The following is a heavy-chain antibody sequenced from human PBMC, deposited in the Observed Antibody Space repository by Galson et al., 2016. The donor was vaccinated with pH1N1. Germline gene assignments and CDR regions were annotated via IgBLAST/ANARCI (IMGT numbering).Heavy chain of an antibody. CDR1: GYTFTKEY. CDR2: IDPSNGGT. D-gene: IGHD6-13*01. CDR3: ARAIAAAGSL. J-gene: IGHJ4*02. Sequence: SVKVSCKASGYTFTKEYIHWVRQAPGQGLEWMGVIDPSNGGTTYSQKFQGLVTMTRDTSTNTVYMELGGLTSEDTAVYYCARAIAAAGSLWGQGALVTVSS. V-gene: IGHV1-46*01.